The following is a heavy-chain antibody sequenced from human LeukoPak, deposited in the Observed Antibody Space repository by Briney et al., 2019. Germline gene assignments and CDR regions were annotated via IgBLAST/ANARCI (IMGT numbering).Heavy chain of an antibody. Sequence: PGGSLRLSCAASGFTFSSYGISWVRQAPGKGLEWVSGINWNGGSTGYADSVKGRFTISRDNAKNSLYLQMNSLRAEDTALYYCAREFSITILAHSDAFDIWGQGTMVTVSS. J-gene: IGHJ3*02. CDR3: AREFSITILAHSDAFDI. CDR1: GFTFSSYG. CDR2: INWNGGST. V-gene: IGHV3-20*04. D-gene: IGHD3-9*01.